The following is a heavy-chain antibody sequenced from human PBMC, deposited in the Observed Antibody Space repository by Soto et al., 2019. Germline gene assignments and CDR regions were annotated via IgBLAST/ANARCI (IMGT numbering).Heavy chain of an antibody. CDR1: GASIGSINYY. CDR2: LSYNGNT. CDR3: AGDEYSNTWYKY. J-gene: IGHJ4*02. D-gene: IGHD6-13*01. V-gene: IGHV4-39*02. Sequence: SDTLSLTCTVSGASIGSINYYWGWIRQSPGKGLEWIGSLSYNGNTYYNPSLKSRFIISGDLSKNQFSLKVNSVTAADTAVFYCAGDEYSNTWYKYWGQGTLVTVSS.